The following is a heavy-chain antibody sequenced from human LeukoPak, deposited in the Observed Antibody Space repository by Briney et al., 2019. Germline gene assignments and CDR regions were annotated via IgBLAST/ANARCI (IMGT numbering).Heavy chain of an antibody. CDR2: INHSGSA. J-gene: IGHJ4*02. CDR1: GGSFSGYY. CDR3: ARGPHTGVNYYDSSGYYY. Sequence: PSETLSLTCAVYGGSFSGYYWSWIRQPPGKGLEWIGEINHSGSANYNPSLKSRVTISVDTSKNQFSLKLSSVTAADTAVYYCARGPHTGVNYYDSSGYYYWGQGTLVTVSS. D-gene: IGHD3-22*01. V-gene: IGHV4-34*01.